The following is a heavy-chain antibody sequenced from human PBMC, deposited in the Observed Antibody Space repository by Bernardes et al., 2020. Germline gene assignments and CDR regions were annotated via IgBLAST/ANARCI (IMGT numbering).Heavy chain of an antibody. V-gene: IGHV4-59*01. CDR2: IYYSWST. CDR3: ARGYYYGSGSYLSWFDP. Sequence: SETLSLTCTVSGGSISSSYWYWIRQPPGPGLAWIGYIYYSWSTNYNPSLKRRVTISVDTSKNQFSLTLSSVTAADTAVYYCARGYYYGSGSYLSWFDPWGQGSLFIVAP. CDR1: GGSISSSY. J-gene: IGHJ5*02. D-gene: IGHD3-10*01.